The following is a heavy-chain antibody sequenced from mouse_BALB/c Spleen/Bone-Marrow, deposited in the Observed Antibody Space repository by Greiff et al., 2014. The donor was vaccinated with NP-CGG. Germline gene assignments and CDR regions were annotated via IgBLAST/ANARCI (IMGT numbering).Heavy chain of an antibody. CDR2: FIPSNGRS. Sequence: VQLQQPRAELVKPGASVKLSCKASGYSFTSYWLHWVKQRPGQGFEWIGEFIPSNGRSNYNEKFKSKATLTVDKSSSTAYMQLSGLTSEDSAVYYCTRSELRRGGYALDYWGLGTSVTVSS. V-gene: IGHV1S81*02. CDR1: GYSFTSYW. J-gene: IGHJ4*01. CDR3: TRSELRRGGYALDY. D-gene: IGHD2-12*01.